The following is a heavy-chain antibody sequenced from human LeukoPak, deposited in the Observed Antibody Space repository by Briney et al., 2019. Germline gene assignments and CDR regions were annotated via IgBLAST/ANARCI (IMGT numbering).Heavy chain of an antibody. Sequence: ASVKVSCKASGYAFSNYAIHWVRQAPGQRLEWLAWINVGNGETKYSQKLQGRITVTRDTSASTAYMELSSLRSEDTAVYYCVREGPDNYDSGMDHWGQGTLVIVSS. CDR3: VREGPDNYDSGMDH. CDR1: GYAFSNYA. V-gene: IGHV1-3*01. CDR2: INVGNGET. J-gene: IGHJ4*02. D-gene: IGHD3-22*01.